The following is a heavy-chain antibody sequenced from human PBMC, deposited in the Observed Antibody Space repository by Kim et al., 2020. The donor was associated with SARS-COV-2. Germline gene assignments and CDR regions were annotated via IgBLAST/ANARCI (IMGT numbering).Heavy chain of an antibody. D-gene: IGHD6-19*01. CDR3: ARGGRQWLVLEVIPSPLFDY. J-gene: IGHJ4*02. CDR1: GGSFSGYY. V-gene: IGHV4-34*01. Sequence: SETLSLTCAVYGGSFSGYYWSWIRQPPGKGLEWIGEINHSGSTNYNPSLKSRVTISVDTSKNQFSLKLSSVTAADTAVYYCARGGRQWLVLEVIPSPLFDYWGQGTLVTVSS. CDR2: INHSGST.